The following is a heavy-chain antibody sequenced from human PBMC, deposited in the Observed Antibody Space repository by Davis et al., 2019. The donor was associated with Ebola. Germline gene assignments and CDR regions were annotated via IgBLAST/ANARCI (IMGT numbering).Heavy chain of an antibody. CDR1: GYTFNSYY. V-gene: IGHV1-46*02. CDR2: INPSGAST. D-gene: IGHD6-13*01. CDR3: ARAGAAGRRFDY. J-gene: IGHJ4*02. Sequence: AASSMVSCKASGYTFNSYYMHWVRQAPGQGLEWMGVINPSGASTSYALKFQGRVTMTRDTSTTTVYMELSSLTSDDTAVYYCARAGAAGRRFDYWGQGTLVTVSS.